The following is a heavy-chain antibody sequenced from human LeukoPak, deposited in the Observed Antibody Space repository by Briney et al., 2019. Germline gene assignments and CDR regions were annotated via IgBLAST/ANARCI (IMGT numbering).Heavy chain of an antibody. CDR2: IYYSGST. J-gene: IGHJ4*02. D-gene: IGHD6-19*01. Sequence: SETLSLTCSVSGGSISRSSYYWGWTRQPPGKGLEWIGSIYYSGSTYYNPSLKSRVTISVDTSRNQFSLKLGSVTAADTAVYYCARVRGQWLVVGYFDYWGQGTLVTVSS. CDR1: GGSISRSSYY. CDR3: ARVRGQWLVVGYFDY. V-gene: IGHV4-39*01.